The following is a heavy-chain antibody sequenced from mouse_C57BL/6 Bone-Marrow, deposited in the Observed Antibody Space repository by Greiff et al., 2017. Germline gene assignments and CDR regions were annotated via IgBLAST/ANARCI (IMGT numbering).Heavy chain of an antibody. Sequence: EVKLEESGPGLVKPSQSLSLTCSVTGYSITSGYYWNWIRQFPGNKLEWMGYISYDGSNNYNPSLKNRISITRDTSKNQFFLKLNSVTTEDTATYYCARADLQPAMDYWGQETSVTVSS. CDR2: ISYDGSN. J-gene: IGHJ4*01. V-gene: IGHV3-6*01. D-gene: IGHD6-1*01. CDR1: GYSITSGYY. CDR3: ARADLQPAMDY.